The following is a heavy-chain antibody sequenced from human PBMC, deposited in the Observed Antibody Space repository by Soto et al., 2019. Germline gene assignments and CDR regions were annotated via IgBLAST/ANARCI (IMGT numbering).Heavy chain of an antibody. CDR1: GFTFSSYA. V-gene: IGHV3-30-3*01. CDR2: ISYDGSNK. J-gene: IGHJ4*02. Sequence: QVQLVESGGGVVQPGRSLRLSCAASGFTFSSYAMHWVRQAPGKGLEWVAVISYDGSNKYYADSVKGRFTISRDNSKNTLYLQMNSLRAEDTAVYYCARDQQLVRYFDYWGQGTLVTVSS. D-gene: IGHD6-13*01. CDR3: ARDQQLVRYFDY.